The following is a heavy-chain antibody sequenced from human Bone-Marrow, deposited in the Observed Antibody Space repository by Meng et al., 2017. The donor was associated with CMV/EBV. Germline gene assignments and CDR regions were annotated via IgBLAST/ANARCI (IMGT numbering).Heavy chain of an antibody. J-gene: IGHJ3*02. CDR1: GGSISSYY. CDR2: IYYSGST. CDR3: AGYIPGPDAFDI. D-gene: IGHD3-16*02. Sequence: SETLSLTCTVSGGSISSYYWNWIRQPPGKGLEWIGYIYYSGSTNYNPSLKSRVTISVDTSKNQFSLKLSSVTAADTAVYYCAGYIPGPDAFDIWGQGTMVTVSS. V-gene: IGHV4-59*01.